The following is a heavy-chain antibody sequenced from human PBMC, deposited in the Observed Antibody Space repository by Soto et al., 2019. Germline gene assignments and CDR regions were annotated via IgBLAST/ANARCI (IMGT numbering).Heavy chain of an antibody. Sequence: TLSLTCPVSPASISSYYLSLLRKHPVKGLEWIGYIYYSGSTNYNPSLKSRATIPVDTSKNHFSLKLSSVTTADTAVYYCACSSGWTETHYWGQGTLVTVSS. CDR2: IYYSGST. V-gene: IGHV4-59*07. J-gene: IGHJ4*02. D-gene: IGHD6-19*01. CDR3: ACSSGWTETHY. CDR1: PASISSYY.